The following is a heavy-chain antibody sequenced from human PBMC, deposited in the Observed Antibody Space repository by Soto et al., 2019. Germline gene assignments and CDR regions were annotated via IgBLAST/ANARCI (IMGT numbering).Heavy chain of an antibody. D-gene: IGHD6-6*01. CDR1: GGTFSNYA. J-gene: IGHJ4*02. CDR3: ARASAVLAAPYFDY. Sequence: QVQLVQSGAEVKNPGSSVKVSCRASGGTFSNYAINWVRQAPGQGLEWMGRIIPIFDTANYPQKFQGRLTITVDKSTTTAYMELSSLTSEDTAVYFCARASAVLAAPYFDYWGQGTLVTVSS. CDR2: IIPIFDTA. V-gene: IGHV1-69*06.